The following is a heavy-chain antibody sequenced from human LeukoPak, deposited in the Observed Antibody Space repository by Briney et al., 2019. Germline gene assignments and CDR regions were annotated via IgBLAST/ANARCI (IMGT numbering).Heavy chain of an antibody. CDR2: IYPRDGST. CDR1: GYTFTSNY. CDR3: ARDQEGFDY. V-gene: IGHV1-46*01. Sequence: GASVNVSCKASGYTFTSNYIRWVRQAPGQGLEWMGMIYPRDGSTSYAQKFQGRVTVTRDTSTSTVHMELSGLRSEDTAVYYCARDQEGFDYWGQGTLVTVSS. J-gene: IGHJ4*02.